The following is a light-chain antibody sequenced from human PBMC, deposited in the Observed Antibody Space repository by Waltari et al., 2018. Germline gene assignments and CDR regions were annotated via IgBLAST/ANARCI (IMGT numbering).Light chain of an antibody. CDR2: DAS. CDR1: QSISSW. J-gene: IGKJ1*01. V-gene: IGKV1-5*01. Sequence: DIQMTQSPSIMSAPVGYRVTITCRASQSISSWFAWYQQKPGKAPKLLIYDASSLESGVPSRFSGSGSGTEFTLTISSLQPDDFATYYCQQYNSYSWTFGQGTKVEIK. CDR3: QQYNSYSWT.